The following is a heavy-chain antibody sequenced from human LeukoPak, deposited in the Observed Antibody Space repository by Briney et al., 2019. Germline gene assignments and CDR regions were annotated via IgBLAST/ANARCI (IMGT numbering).Heavy chain of an antibody. J-gene: IGHJ4*02. CDR2: ISDDGRS. CDR1: GFTVSSYF. D-gene: IGHD5-12*01. CDR3: ASTSGYDFWDMGY. V-gene: IGHV3-30*03. Sequence: GGSLRLSCAASGFTVSSYFMSWVRQAPGKGLEWVTIISDDGRSNYADSVEGRFTISRDNSKNTLYLQMSSLRAEDTAVYYCASTSGYDFWDMGYWGQGTLVTVSS.